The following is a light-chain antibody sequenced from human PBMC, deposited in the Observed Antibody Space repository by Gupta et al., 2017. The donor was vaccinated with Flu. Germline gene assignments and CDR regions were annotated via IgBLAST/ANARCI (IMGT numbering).Light chain of an antibody. V-gene: IGLV8-61*01. J-gene: IGLJ3*02. CDR2: STN. CDR3: VLYMGSGIWV. CDR1: SGSVSISYY. Sequence: QTVVTQEPSVSVSPGGTVTLTCGLSSGSVSISYYPSWYQQNPGQAPRTLIYSTNTRSSGVPDRFSGSILGNKAALTITGAQADDESDYYCVLYMGSGIWVFGGGTKLTDL.